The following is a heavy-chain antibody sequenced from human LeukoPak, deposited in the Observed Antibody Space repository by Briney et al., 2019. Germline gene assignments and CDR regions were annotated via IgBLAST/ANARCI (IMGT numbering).Heavy chain of an antibody. CDR3: AKDLGSSGWPRGAFDI. Sequence: GGSLGLSCAASGFTFDDYAMHWVRQAPGKGLEWVSGISWNSGSIGYADSVKGRFTISRDNAKNSLYLQMNSLRAEDTALYYCAKDLGSSGWPRGAFDIWGQGTMVTVSS. D-gene: IGHD6-19*01. V-gene: IGHV3-9*01. J-gene: IGHJ3*02. CDR2: ISWNSGSI. CDR1: GFTFDDYA.